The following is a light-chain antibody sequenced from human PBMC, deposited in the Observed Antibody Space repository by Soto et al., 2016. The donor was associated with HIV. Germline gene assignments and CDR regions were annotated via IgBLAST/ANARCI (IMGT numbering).Light chain of an antibody. Sequence: SYVLTQAPSVSVAPGKTARITCGGNNIGSKSVYWHQQKPGQAPVLVVYDDSDRPSGIPERLSGSNSGNTATLTISRVEAGDEADYYCQVWDTSSDHFVIFGGGTKLTVL. J-gene: IGLJ2*01. CDR1: NIGSKS. CDR2: DDS. CDR3: QVWDTSSDHFVI. V-gene: IGLV3-21*03.